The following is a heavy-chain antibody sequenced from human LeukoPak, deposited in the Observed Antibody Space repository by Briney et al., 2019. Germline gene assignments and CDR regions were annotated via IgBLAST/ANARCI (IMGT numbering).Heavy chain of an antibody. CDR1: GGSFSGYY. V-gene: IGHV4-34*01. D-gene: IGHD5-18*01. CDR3: ASGGGYTFVDPFDY. J-gene: IGHJ4*02. Sequence: SETLSLTCAVYGGSFSGYYWSWIRQPPGKGLEWIGEINHSGSTNYNPSLKSRVTISVDTSKNQFSLKLSSVTAADTAVYYCASGGGYTFVDPFDYWGQGTLVTVSS. CDR2: INHSGST.